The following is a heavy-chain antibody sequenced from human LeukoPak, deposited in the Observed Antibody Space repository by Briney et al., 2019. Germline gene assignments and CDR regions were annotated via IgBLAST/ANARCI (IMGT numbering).Heavy chain of an antibody. J-gene: IGHJ4*02. CDR1: RGTFSSYT. D-gene: IGHD6-19*01. Sequence: GSSVKVSCKASRGTFSSYTISWVRQAPGQGLEWMGGIIPIFGTANYAQKFQGRVTITTDESTSTAYMELSSLRSEDTAVYYCASRAGYSSGWSVPWWGQGTLVTVSS. CDR2: IIPIFGTA. CDR3: ASRAGYSSGWSVPW. V-gene: IGHV1-69*05.